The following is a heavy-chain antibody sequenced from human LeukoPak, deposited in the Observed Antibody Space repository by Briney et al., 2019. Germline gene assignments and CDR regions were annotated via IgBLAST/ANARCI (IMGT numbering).Heavy chain of an antibody. CDR2: VSTGSNYI. V-gene: IGHV3-21*04. J-gene: IGHJ4*02. CDR1: GFTFSSYS. Sequence: GGSLRLSCTASGFTFSSYSLNWVRQAPGKGLEWVSSVSTGSNYIYYADSVKGRFTISRDNDKNSLYLQMNSLRAEDTAVYYCAKDQDYYYDSSGYYLPPPFFDYWGQGTLVTVSS. CDR3: AKDQDYYYDSSGYYLPPPFFDY. D-gene: IGHD3-22*01.